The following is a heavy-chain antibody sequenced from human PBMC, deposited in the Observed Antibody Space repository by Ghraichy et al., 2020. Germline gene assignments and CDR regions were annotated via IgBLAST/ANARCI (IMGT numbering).Heavy chain of an antibody. J-gene: IGHJ5*02. CDR1: SGSFSGYY. D-gene: IGHD5-12*01. V-gene: IGHV4-34*01. CDR3: ARVATKWFDP. CDR2: INHSGST. Sequence: SETPSLTCAVYSGSFSGYYWSWIRQPPGKGLEWIGEINHSGSTNYNPSLKSRVTISGDTSKNQFSLKVSSVTAADTAVYYCARVATKWFDPWGQGTLVTVSS.